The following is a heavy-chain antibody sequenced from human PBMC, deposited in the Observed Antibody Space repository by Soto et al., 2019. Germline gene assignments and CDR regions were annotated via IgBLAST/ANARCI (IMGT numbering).Heavy chain of an antibody. CDR2: INPSGGST. V-gene: IGHV1-46*03. D-gene: IGHD2-15*01. Sequence: ASVKVSCKASGYTFTSYYMHWVRQAPGQGLEWMGIINPSGGSTSYAQKFQGRVTMTRDTSTSTVYMELSSLRSEDTAVYYCARGPGYCSGGSCYKMAIWGQGTMVTVSS. CDR1: GYTFTSYY. J-gene: IGHJ3*02. CDR3: ARGPGYCSGGSCYKMAI.